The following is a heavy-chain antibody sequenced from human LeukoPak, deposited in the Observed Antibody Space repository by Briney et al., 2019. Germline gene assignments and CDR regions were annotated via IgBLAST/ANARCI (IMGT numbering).Heavy chain of an antibody. V-gene: IGHV4-59*01. CDR2: IYYSGST. CDR1: GGSISSYY. Sequence: SETLSLTCTVSGGSISSYYWSWIRQPPGKGLEWIGYIYYSGSTNYNPSLKSRVTISVKTSKNQFSLKLSSVTAADTAVYYCARANSGWYAGYYFDYWGQGTLVTVSS. J-gene: IGHJ4*02. CDR3: ARANSGWYAGYYFDY. D-gene: IGHD6-19*01.